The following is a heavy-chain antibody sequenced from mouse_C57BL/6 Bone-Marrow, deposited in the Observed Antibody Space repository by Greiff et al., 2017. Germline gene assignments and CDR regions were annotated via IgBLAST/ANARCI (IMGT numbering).Heavy chain of an antibody. J-gene: IGHJ2*01. V-gene: IGHV1-67*01. Sequence: VQLQQSEPELVRPGVSVKISCKGSGYTFTDYAMHWVQQSHAKSLEWIGVISTYYGDASYNQKFKDQVTMTVDKSSSAAYTELARLTSEDSAVYYCARGRDTTGGFDYGGQGTTLTVSS. CDR2: ISTYYGDA. CDR1: GYTFTDYA. D-gene: IGHD1-1*01. CDR3: ARGRDTTGGFDY.